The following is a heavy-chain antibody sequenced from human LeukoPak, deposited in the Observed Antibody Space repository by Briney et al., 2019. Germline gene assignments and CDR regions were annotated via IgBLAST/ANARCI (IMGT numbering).Heavy chain of an antibody. CDR2: INPSGGST. D-gene: IGHD6-19*01. CDR1: GYTFTSYY. J-gene: IGHJ2*01. V-gene: IGHV1-46*01. Sequence: ASVKVSCKASGYTFTSYYMHWVRQAPGRGLEWMGIINPSGGSTSYAQKFQGRVTMTRDMSTSTVYMELSSLRSEDTAVYYCAIRGESAVAGSPWYFDLWGRGTLVTVSS. CDR3: AIRGESAVAGSPWYFDL.